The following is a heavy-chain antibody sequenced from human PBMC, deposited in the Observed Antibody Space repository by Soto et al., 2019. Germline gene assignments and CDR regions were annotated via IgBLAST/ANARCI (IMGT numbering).Heavy chain of an antibody. CDR3: ARGQQLDYYYYGMDV. CDR2: IYYSGST. Sequence: PSETLSLTCTVSGGSISSGDYYWSWIRQPPGKGLEWIGYIYYSGSTYYNPSLKSRVTISVDTSKNRFSLKLSSVTAADTAVYYCARGQQLDYYYYGMDVWGQGTTVTSP. CDR1: GGSISSGDYY. D-gene: IGHD6-13*01. J-gene: IGHJ6*02. V-gene: IGHV4-30-4*01.